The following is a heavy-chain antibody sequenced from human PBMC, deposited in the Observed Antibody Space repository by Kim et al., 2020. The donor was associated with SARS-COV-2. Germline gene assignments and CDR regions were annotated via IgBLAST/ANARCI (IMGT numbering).Heavy chain of an antibody. D-gene: IGHD6-13*01. V-gene: IGHV4-59*13. CDR3: ARGGSAYSSSWYASGYYYGMDV. J-gene: IGHJ6*02. CDR1: GGSISSYY. CDR2: IYYSGST. Sequence: SETLSLTCTVSGGSISSYYWSWIRQPPGKGLEWIGYIYYSGSTNYNPSLKSRVTISVDTSKNQFSLKLSSVTAADTAVYYCARGGSAYSSSWYASGYYYGMDVWGQGTTVTVSS.